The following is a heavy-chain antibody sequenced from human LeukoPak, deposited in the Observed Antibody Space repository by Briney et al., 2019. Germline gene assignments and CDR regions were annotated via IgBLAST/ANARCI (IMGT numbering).Heavy chain of an antibody. V-gene: IGHV3-13*01. CDR3: ARLYVWGSYRDAFDI. CDR1: GFTFSSYG. Sequence: GGSLRLSCAASGFTFSSYGMHWVRQAPGKGLEWVSAICTAGDTYYPGSVKGRFTISRENAKNSLYLQMNSLRAGDTAVYYCARLYVWGSYRDAFDIWGQGTMVTVSS. D-gene: IGHD3-16*02. J-gene: IGHJ3*02. CDR2: ICTAGDT.